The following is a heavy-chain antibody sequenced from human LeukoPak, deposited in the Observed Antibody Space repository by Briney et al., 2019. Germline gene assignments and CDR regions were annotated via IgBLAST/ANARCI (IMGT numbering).Heavy chain of an antibody. CDR2: ISGSGGIT. Sequence: GGSLRFSCAASGFTFSDYSMSWVRQAPGKGLEWVSIISGSGGITYYADSVKGRFTISRDNSKNTLYMQMNSLRAEDTAVYYCAGYSSFDCWGQGTLVTVSS. CDR1: GFTFSDYS. J-gene: IGHJ4*02. V-gene: IGHV3-23*01. CDR3: AGYSSFDC. D-gene: IGHD3-22*01.